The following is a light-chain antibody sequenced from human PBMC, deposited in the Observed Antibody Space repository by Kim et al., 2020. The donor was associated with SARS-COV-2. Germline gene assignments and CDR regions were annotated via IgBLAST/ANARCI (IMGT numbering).Light chain of an antibody. J-gene: IGKJ1*01. CDR2: DAS. CDR3: HQYNNWPPWT. V-gene: IGKV3-15*01. CDR1: HLISSD. Sequence: SPGERATLSCRASHLISSDLAWYQQKPGQAPRLLIYDASTRATGTPARFSGSGSGTEFTLVISSLQSEDFAVYYCHQYNNWPPWTFGQGTKVDIK.